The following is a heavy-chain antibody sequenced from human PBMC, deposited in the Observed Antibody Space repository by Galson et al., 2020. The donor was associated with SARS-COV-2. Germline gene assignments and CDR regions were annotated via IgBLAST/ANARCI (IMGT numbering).Heavy chain of an antibody. CDR1: GYTLTELS. J-gene: IGHJ4*02. CDR3: ATGLEIRLGELSLYNY. D-gene: IGHD3-16*02. Sequence: ASVKDSCKVSGYTLTELSMHWVRQAPGKGLEWMGGFDPEDGKTIYAQKFQGRVTMTEDTSTDTAYMELSSLRSEDTAVYYCATGLEIRLGELSLYNYWGQGTLVTVSS. CDR2: FDPEDGKT. V-gene: IGHV1-24*01.